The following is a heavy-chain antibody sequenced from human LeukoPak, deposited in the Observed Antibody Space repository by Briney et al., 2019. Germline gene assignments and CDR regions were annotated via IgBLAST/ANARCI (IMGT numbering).Heavy chain of an antibody. V-gene: IGHV4-38-2*02. CDR2: IYHSGST. D-gene: IGHD3-9*01. CDR3: ARVEYDILTGYYSFDY. J-gene: IGHJ4*02. Sequence: PSETLSLTCTVSGYSISSGYYWGWIRQPPGKGLEWIGSIYHSGSTYYNPSLKSRVTISVDTSKNQFSLKLSSVTAADTAVYYCARVEYDILTGYYSFDYWGQGTLVTVSS. CDR1: GYSISSGYY.